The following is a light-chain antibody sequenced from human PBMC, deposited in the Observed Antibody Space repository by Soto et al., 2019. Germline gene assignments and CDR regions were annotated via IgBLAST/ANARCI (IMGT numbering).Light chain of an antibody. Sequence: QAVVTQEPSFSVSPGGTVTLTCGLSSGSVSTSYYPSWYQQTPGQAPRTLIYNTYTRSSGVPDRFSASILGDKAALTITGAQADAASDYYCVLYMGSGISVFGGGTKLTVL. CDR2: NTY. CDR1: SGSVSTSYY. J-gene: IGLJ2*01. CDR3: VLYMGSGISV. V-gene: IGLV8-61*01.